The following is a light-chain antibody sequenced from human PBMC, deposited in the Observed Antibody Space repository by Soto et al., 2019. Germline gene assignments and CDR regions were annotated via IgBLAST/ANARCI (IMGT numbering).Light chain of an antibody. CDR1: QSVSSY. V-gene: IGKV3-11*01. Sequence: EIVLTQSPATLSLSPGERATLSCRASQSVSSYLAWYQQKPGQAPRLLISDAYNRATGIPARFSGSGSGTDFTLTISHLEPEDFAVYYCHQRTKTFGQGTRLAIK. CDR2: DAY. J-gene: IGKJ5*01. CDR3: HQRTKT.